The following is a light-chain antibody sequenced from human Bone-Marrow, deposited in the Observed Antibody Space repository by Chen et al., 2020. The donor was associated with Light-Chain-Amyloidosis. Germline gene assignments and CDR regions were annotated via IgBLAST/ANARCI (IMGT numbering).Light chain of an antibody. CDR2: GSS. V-gene: IGKV3-20*01. J-gene: IGKJ4*01. Sequence: EILLTQSPVTLSLSPGEGANLSCRASQTISSNYLTWYQQKFGQAPRLLIYGSSSRATGIPDRFTGSGSGTDFTLTINRLEPEDFAMYYCQQYGTSPLTLGGGTKVEIK. CDR1: QTISSNY. CDR3: QQYGTSPLT.